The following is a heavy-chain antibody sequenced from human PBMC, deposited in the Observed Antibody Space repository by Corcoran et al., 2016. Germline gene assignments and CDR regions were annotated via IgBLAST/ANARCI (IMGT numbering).Heavy chain of an antibody. Sequence: QVQLVQSGAEVKKPGSSVKVSCKASGGTFSSYAISWVRQAPGQGLEWMGGIIPIFGTANYAQKFQGRVTIPADESTSTAYMELSSLRSEDTAVYYCARYCSSTSCYNYYYYGMDVWGQGTTVTVSS. J-gene: IGHJ6*02. CDR1: GGTFSSYA. D-gene: IGHD2-2*02. CDR2: IIPIFGTA. V-gene: IGHV1-69*01. CDR3: ARYCSSTSCYNYYYYGMDV.